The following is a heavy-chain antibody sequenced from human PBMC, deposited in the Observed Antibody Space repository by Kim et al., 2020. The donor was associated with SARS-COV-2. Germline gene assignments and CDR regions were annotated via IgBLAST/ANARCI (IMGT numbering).Heavy chain of an antibody. CDR3: ARGPRSSYTIWPVYYYYGMDV. CDR1: GFTFSSYW. J-gene: IGHJ6*02. V-gene: IGHV3-7*03. Sequence: GGSLRLSCAASGFTFSSYWMSWVRQAPGKGLEWVANIKQDGSEKYYVDSVKGRFTISRDNAKNSLYLQMNSLRAEDTAVYYCARGPRSSYTIWPVYYYYGMDVWGQGTTVTVSS. D-gene: IGHD6-13*01. CDR2: IKQDGSEK.